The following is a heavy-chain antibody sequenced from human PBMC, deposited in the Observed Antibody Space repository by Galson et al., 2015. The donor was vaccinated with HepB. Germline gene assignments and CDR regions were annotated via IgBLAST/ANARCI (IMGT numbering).Heavy chain of an antibody. CDR3: ARERRRGGSYIRNWYFDL. Sequence: CAISGDSVSSNSAAWNWIRQSPSRGLEWLGRTYYRSKWYNDYAVSVKSRITINPDTSKNQFSLQLNSVTPEDTAVYYCARERRRGGSYIRNWYFDLWGRGTLVTVSS. D-gene: IGHD1-26*01. CDR1: GDSVSSNSAA. V-gene: IGHV6-1*01. CDR2: TYYRSKWYN. J-gene: IGHJ2*01.